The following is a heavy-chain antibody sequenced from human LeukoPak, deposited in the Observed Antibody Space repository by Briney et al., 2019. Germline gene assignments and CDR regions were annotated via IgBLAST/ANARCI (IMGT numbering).Heavy chain of an antibody. D-gene: IGHD6-19*01. V-gene: IGHV3-21*01. CDR1: GFTFSSYS. Sequence: GGSLRLSCAASGFTFSSYSMNWVRQAPGKGLDWVSSISSSSSYIYYADSVKGRFTISRDNAKNSLYLQMNSLRAEDTAVYYCARSLGIAVAGRGIDYWGQGTLVTVSS. CDR2: ISSSSSYI. J-gene: IGHJ4*02. CDR3: ARSLGIAVAGRGIDY.